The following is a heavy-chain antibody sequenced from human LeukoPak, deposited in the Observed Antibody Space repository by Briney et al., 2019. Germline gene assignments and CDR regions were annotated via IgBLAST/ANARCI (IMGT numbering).Heavy chain of an antibody. CDR1: GFSFSNYG. Sequence: GGSLRLSCAASGFSFSNYGMSWVRQAPGKGLEWVSAISDRGSSTYFADSVKGRFSISRDNSKNTLYLLMNSLRAEDTAIYYCAKIGTTETDYFDYWGQGTLVTVSS. D-gene: IGHD1-1*01. CDR2: ISDRGSST. J-gene: IGHJ4*02. CDR3: AKIGTTETDYFDY. V-gene: IGHV3-23*01.